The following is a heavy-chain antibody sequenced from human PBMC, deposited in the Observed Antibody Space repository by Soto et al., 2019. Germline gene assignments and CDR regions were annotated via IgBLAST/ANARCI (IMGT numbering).Heavy chain of an antibody. J-gene: IGHJ4*02. CDR1: GGSISSGDSC. D-gene: IGHD1-26*01. CDR2: IYYSGST. V-gene: IGHV4-30-4*01. Sequence: QVQLQESGAGLVEPSQTLSLTCTVSGGSISSGDSCWIWIGQPPRKGLEWIGYIYYSGSTYYNTSLKSRVTISVDTYKNQFSLKLSSVTAADTAVYYCARVRVGATNWKFDYWGQGTLVTVSS. CDR3: ARVRVGATNWKFDY.